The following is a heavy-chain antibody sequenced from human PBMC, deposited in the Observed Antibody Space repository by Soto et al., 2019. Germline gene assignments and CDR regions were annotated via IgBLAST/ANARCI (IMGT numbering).Heavy chain of an antibody. D-gene: IGHD2-21*02. J-gene: IGHJ4*02. CDR2: INPNSGGT. V-gene: IGHV1-2*02. Sequence: ASVKVSCKASGYTFTGYYMHWVRQATGQGLEWMGWINPNSGGTNYAQKFQGRVTMTRDTSISTAYMELSRLRSDDTAVYYCARGYCGGDCYPYLFDYWGQGTLVTVSS. CDR3: ARGYCGGDCYPYLFDY. CDR1: GYTFTGYY.